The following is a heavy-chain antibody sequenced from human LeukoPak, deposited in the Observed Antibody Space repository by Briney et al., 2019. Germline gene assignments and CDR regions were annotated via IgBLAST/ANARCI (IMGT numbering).Heavy chain of an antibody. J-gene: IGHJ4*02. D-gene: IGHD4-11*01. V-gene: IGHV3-23*01. Sequence: GGSLRLSCAASGFTFNSYAMTWVRQAPGKGLEWVSGIGGNGGSTYYADSVKGRFTISRDNSKNTLYLQMNSLRAEDTAVYYCAKGPRTTTVTIGFDYWGQGTLVTVSS. CDR3: AKGPRTTTVTIGFDY. CDR2: IGGNGGST. CDR1: GFTFNSYA.